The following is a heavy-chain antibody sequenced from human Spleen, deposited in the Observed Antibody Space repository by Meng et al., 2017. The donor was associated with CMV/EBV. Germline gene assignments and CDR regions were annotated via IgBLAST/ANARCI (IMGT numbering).Heavy chain of an antibody. CDR2: IYSGGSST. V-gene: IGHV3-23*03. CDR1: GFTFSIYA. Sequence: GGSLRLSCAASGFTFSIYAMSWVRQAPGKGLEWVSLIYSGGSSTYYADSAKGRFTISRDNSKNTLYLQMNSLRGEDTAVYYCAKTPQGGDYPERWGQGTLVTVSS. CDR3: AKTPQGGDYPER. D-gene: IGHD4-11*01. J-gene: IGHJ4*02.